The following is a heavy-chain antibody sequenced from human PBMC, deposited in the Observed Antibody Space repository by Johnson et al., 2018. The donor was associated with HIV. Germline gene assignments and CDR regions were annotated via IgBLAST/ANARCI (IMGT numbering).Heavy chain of an antibody. J-gene: IGHJ3*02. CDR1: GFTVSSNY. CDR2: IYSGGST. D-gene: IGHD1-20*01. Sequence: VQLVESGGGLVQPGGSLRLSCAASGFTVSSNYMSWVRQAPGKGLELVSVIYSGGSTYYADSVKGRFTISRDNSKNTLYLQMNSLRAEDTAVYYCARDTVTGSPAFDIWGQGTMVTVSS. V-gene: IGHV3-66*01. CDR3: ARDTVTGSPAFDI.